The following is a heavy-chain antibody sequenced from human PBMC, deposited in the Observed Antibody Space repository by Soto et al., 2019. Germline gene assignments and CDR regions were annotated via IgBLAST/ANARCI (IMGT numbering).Heavy chain of an antibody. CDR3: ARGPPGVVPGAIGSGGMDV. Sequence: QVQLVESGGGVVQPGRSLSLSCAASGFTLSSYAVHWVRQAPGKGLEWVAVMSFDGSKASHADSVKGRFTISRDNSMNAVSLQMNSLRVEDSAVYYCARGPPGVVPGAIGSGGMDVWGQGTTVTVSS. CDR1: GFTLSSYA. D-gene: IGHD2-2*01. V-gene: IGHV3-30*04. CDR2: MSFDGSKA. J-gene: IGHJ6*02.